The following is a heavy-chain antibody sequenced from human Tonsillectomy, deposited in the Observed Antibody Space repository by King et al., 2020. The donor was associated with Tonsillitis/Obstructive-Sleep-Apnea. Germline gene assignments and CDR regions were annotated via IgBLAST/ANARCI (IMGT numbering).Heavy chain of an antibody. V-gene: IGHV3-33*01. J-gene: IGHJ4*02. Sequence: VQLVESGGGVVQPGRYLRLSCAASGFTFSSYGMHWVRQAPGKGMEWVAVIWYDGSIKYYADSVKGRFTISIDNSKNTLYLQMNSLRAEDTAVYYCASFYGDYGHFDYWGQGTLVTVSS. D-gene: IGHD4-17*01. CDR1: GFTFSSYG. CDR2: IWYDGSIK. CDR3: ASFYGDYGHFDY.